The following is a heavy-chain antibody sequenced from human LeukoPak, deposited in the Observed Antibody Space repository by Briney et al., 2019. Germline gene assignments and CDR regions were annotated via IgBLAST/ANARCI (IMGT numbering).Heavy chain of an antibody. CDR1: GGSISSYY. V-gene: IGHV4-59*12. CDR2: IYYRGST. J-gene: IGHJ4*02. CDR3: ARGQVFLDF. Sequence: PSETLSLTCTVSGGSISSYYLTWIRQPPGKGLEWIGDIYYRGSTNYNPSLMSRVTISVDTSKNQFSLKLSSVTAADTAVYYCARGQVFLDFWGQGTLVTVSS.